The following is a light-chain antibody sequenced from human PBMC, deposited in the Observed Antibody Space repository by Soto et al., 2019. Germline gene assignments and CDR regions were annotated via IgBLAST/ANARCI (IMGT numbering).Light chain of an antibody. CDR1: QDISNY. CDR3: QQLNSYPT. J-gene: IGKJ4*01. V-gene: IGKV1-33*01. CDR2: DAS. Sequence: ESEVPQSRCSMSASVGDSVTLTCQASQDISNYLNWYQQKPGKAPKLLIYDASNLETGVPSRFSGSGSGTEFTLTISSLQPEDFATYYCQQLNSYPTFGGGTKVDIK.